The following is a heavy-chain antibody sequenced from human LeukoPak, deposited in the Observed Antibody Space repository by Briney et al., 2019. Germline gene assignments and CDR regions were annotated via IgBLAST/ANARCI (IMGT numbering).Heavy chain of an antibody. CDR1: VGSVSSGSYY. J-gene: IGHJ4*02. D-gene: IGHD6-19*01. Sequence: SETLSLTCTVSVGSVSSGSYYWSWIRQPPGKGLEWIGYIYYSGSTNYNPSLKSRVTISVDTSKNQFSLKLSSVTAADTAVYYCARGVAVAGNLDYWGQGTLATVSS. CDR3: ARGVAVAGNLDY. V-gene: IGHV4-61*01. CDR2: IYYSGST.